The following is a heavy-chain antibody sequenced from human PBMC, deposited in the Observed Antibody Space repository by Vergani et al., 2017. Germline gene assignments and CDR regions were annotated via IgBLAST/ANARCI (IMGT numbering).Heavy chain of an antibody. CDR3: ARRVVTALRVYYYYYYMDV. Sequence: EVQLVESGGGLVQPGGSLRLSCAASGFTFSSYWMSWVRQAPGKGLEWVANIKQDGSEKYYVDSVKGRFTISRDNAKNSLYLQMNSLRAEDTAVYYCARRVVTALRVYYYYYYMDVWGKGTTVTVSS. CDR1: GFTFSSYW. J-gene: IGHJ6*03. D-gene: IGHD2-2*01. CDR2: IKQDGSEK. V-gene: IGHV3-7*01.